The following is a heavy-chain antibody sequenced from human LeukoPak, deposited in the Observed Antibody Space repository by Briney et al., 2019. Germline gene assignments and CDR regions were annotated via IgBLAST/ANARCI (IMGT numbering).Heavy chain of an antibody. D-gene: IGHD2-15*01. CDR1: GYTFTGYY. V-gene: IGHV1-2*02. CDR3: AKRQYCSGGSCYSPKFLYYYYGMDV. Sequence: ASVKVSCKASGYTFTGYYMQWVRQAPGQGLEWMGWINPNSGGTNYAQKFQGRVTMTRDTSISTAYMELSRLRSDDTAVYYCAKRQYCSGGSCYSPKFLYYYYGMDVWGQGTTVTVSS. J-gene: IGHJ6*02. CDR2: INPNSGGT.